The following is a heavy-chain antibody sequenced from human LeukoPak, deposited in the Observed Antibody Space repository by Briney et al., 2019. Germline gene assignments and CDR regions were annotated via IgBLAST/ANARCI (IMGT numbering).Heavy chain of an antibody. CDR3: ASGDTAMVINYYGMDV. CDR2: IIPILGIA. V-gene: IGHV1-69*04. D-gene: IGHD5-18*01. Sequence: GASVKVSCKASGGTFSSYAISWVRRAPGQGLEWMGRIIPILGIANYAQKFQGRVTITADKSTSTAYMELSSLRSEDTAVYYCASGDTAMVINYYGMDVWGQGTTVTVSS. CDR1: GGTFSSYA. J-gene: IGHJ6*02.